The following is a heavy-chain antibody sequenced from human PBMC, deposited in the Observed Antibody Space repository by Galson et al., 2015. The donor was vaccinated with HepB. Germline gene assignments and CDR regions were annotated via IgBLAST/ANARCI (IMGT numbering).Heavy chain of an antibody. CDR2: IYSGGST. CDR1: GFTVSSNY. Sequence: SLRLSCAASGFTVSSNYMSWVRQAPGKGLEWVSVIYSGGSTYYADSVKGRFTISRDNSKNTLYLQMNSLRAEDTAVYYCARGDVSVYYGMDVWGQGTTVTVSS. D-gene: IGHD2-21*02. J-gene: IGHJ6*02. V-gene: IGHV3-66*02. CDR3: ARGDVSVYYGMDV.